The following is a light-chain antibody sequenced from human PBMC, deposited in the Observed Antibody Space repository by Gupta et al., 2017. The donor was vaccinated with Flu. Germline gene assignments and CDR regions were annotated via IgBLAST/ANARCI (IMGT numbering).Light chain of an antibody. CDR1: KLGDKY. Sequence: SYELTQPSSVSVSPRQTASITCSGDKLGDKYASWYQQKPGQSPVLVIFQDNKRPSGIPERFSASNSGNTATLTISGTQAMDEADYYCQAWDSSTGWVFGGGTKLTVL. V-gene: IGLV3-1*01. J-gene: IGLJ3*02. CDR3: QAWDSSTGWV. CDR2: QDN.